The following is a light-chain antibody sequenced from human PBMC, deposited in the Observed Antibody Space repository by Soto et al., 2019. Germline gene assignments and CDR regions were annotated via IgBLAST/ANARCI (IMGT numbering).Light chain of an antibody. J-gene: IGLJ2*01. CDR1: SSDVGGYNY. V-gene: IGLV2-14*01. CDR3: SSYTSSSTLV. CDR2: DVS. Sequence: QSALTQPASMSGSPGQSITISCTGNSSDVGGYNYVSWYQQHPGKAPKLMIYDVSNRPSGVSNRFSGAKSGNTASLTISGLQAEDEADYYCSSYTSSSTLVFGGGTKLTVL.